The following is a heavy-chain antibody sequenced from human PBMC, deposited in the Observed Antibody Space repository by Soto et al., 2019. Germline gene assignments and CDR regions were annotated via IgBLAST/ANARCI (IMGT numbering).Heavy chain of an antibody. CDR1: GGSISSGGYY. D-gene: IGHD6-6*01. CDR2: IYYSGST. Sequence: TLSLTCPVSGGSISSGGYYWSWIRQHPGKGLEWIGYIYYSGSTYYNPSLKSRVTISVDTSKNQFPLKLSSVTAADTAVYYCASSRGASFSAFDIWGQGTMVTVSS. V-gene: IGHV4-31*03. CDR3: ASSRGASFSAFDI. J-gene: IGHJ3*02.